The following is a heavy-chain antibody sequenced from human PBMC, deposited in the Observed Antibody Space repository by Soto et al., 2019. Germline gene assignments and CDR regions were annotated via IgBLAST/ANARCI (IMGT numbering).Heavy chain of an antibody. CDR2: INSGGSST. D-gene: IGHD4-17*01. CDR1: GFTFSSYW. V-gene: IGHV3-74*01. CDR3: AKGHGDDSRFDP. Sequence: GGSLRLSCAASGFTFSSYWMHWVRQAPGKGLVWVSRINSGGSSTSYADSVKGRFTISRDTAKNTRYLQMNSLRVEDTAIYYGAKGHGDDSRFDPWGQGTLVTVSS. J-gene: IGHJ5*02.